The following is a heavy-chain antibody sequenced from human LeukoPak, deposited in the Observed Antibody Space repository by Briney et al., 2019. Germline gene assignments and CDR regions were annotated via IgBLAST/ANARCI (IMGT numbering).Heavy chain of an antibody. D-gene: IGHD4-23*01. CDR1: GFTFSSYG. V-gene: IGHV3-23*01. CDR2: ISGSGGST. Sequence: GGSLRLSCAASGFTFSSYGMSWVRQAPGKGLEWVSAISGSGGSTYYADSVKGRFTISRDNSKNTLYLQMNSLRAEDTAVYYCARVYGGSYYYYYMDVWGKGTTVTVSS. J-gene: IGHJ6*03. CDR3: ARVYGGSYYYYYMDV.